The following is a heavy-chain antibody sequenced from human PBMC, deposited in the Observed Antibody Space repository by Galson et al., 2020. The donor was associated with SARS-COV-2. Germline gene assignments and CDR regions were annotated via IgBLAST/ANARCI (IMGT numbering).Heavy chain of an antibody. CDR1: GGSISSNDW. Sequence: SETLSLTCAVSGGSISSNDWWSWVRQPPGQGLEWIGEIHHSGSTNYNPSLKSRVTISIDTSKNQFSLEVTSVTAADTAVYYCARGSDYIWGKWGQGTLVTVSS. D-gene: IGHD3-16*01. CDR2: IHHSGST. CDR3: ARGSDYIWGK. V-gene: IGHV4-4*02. J-gene: IGHJ4*02.